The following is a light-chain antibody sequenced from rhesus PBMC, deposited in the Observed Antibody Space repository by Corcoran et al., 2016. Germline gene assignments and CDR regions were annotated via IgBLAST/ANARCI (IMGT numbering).Light chain of an antibody. Sequence: DIQMTQSPSSLSASVGDRVTIICQASQSLNNYLNWYQQKPGKVPKLLVYRASSRKSVIPSRFSGSGSGTDFTLTISSLQPEDFATYYCQQGYNYPFTFGPGTKLDIK. CDR3: QQGYNYPFT. V-gene: IGKV1S9*01. J-gene: IGKJ3*01. CDR1: QSLNNY. CDR2: RAS.